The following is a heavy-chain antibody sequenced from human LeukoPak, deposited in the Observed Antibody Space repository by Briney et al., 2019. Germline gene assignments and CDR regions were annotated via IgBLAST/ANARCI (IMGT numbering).Heavy chain of an antibody. CDR3: TTGEGDDYGDYK. V-gene: IGHV3-15*01. CDR2: IKSKTDGGTT. D-gene: IGHD4-17*01. CDR1: GFTFSNAW. Sequence: PGGSLRLSCAASGFTFSNAWMSWVRQAPGKGLEWAGRIKSKTDGGTTDYAAPVKGRFTISRDDSKNTLYLQMNSLKTEDTAVYYCTTGEGDDYGDYKWGQGTLVTVSS. J-gene: IGHJ4*02.